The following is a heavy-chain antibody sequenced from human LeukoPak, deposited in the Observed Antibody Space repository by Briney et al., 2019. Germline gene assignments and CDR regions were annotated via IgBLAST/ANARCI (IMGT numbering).Heavy chain of an antibody. D-gene: IGHD2-2*01. CDR3: ARRGVPAARGWFDP. CDR2: IHYSGST. Sequence: PSETLSLTCTVSDGSISSYYWSWIRQPPGKGLEWIGYIHYSGSTNYNPSLKSRVTISVDTSKNQFSLKLTSVTAADTAVYYCARRGVPAARGWFDPWGQGTLVIVSS. CDR1: DGSISSYY. J-gene: IGHJ5*02. V-gene: IGHV4-59*12.